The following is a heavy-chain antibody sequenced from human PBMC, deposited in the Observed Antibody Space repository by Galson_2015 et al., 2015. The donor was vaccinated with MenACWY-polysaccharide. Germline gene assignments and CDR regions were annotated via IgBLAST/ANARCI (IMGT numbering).Heavy chain of an antibody. V-gene: IGHV1-8*01. CDR2: MNPNSGNT. J-gene: IGHJ3*02. Sequence: SVKVSCKASGYTFTSYDINWVRQATGQGLEWMGWMNPNSGNTGYAQKFRGRVTMTRNTSISTAYMELSSLRSEDTAVYYCARGEITMVRGVDAFDIWGQGTMVTVSS. D-gene: IGHD3-10*01. CDR1: GYTFTSYD. CDR3: ARGEITMVRGVDAFDI.